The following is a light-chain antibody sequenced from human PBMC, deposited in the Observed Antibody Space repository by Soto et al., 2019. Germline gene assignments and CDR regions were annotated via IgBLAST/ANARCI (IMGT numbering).Light chain of an antibody. CDR3: QQYNSWPRT. V-gene: IGKV1-9*01. J-gene: IGKJ1*01. CDR1: QSAANY. CDR2: GAS. Sequence: DIQMTQSPSSLSASFGDRVTITCRASQSAANYLNWYQQKPGQAPRLLIYGASTRASGIPARLSGSGFGTEFTLTISSLQPGDFAVYYCQQYNSWPRTFGEGTKVDI.